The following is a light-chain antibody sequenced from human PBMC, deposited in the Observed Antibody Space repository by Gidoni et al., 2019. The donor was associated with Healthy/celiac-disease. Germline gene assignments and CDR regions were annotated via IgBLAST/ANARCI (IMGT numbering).Light chain of an antibody. J-gene: IGLJ2*01. CDR1: SSYVGGYNY. Sequence: QSALTQPASVSGSPGQSIPISCTGTSSYVGGYNYVSWYQQHPGKAPKLMIYEVSNRPSGVSNRFSGSKSGNTAALTISGLQAEDEADYYCSSYTSSSTRVFGGGTKLTVL. CDR3: SSYTSSSTRV. CDR2: EVS. V-gene: IGLV2-14*01.